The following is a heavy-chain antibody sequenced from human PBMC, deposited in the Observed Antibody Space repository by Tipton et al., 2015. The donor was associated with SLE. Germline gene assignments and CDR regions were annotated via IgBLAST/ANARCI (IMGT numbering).Heavy chain of an antibody. Sequence: TLSLTCAVYGGSFSDYSWSWFRQPPGKGLEWIGEINHSGSTNYHPSLKSRVTISVDTSKNQFSLKLSSVTAADTAVYYCARGASPNWGSYWYFDLWGRGTLVTVSS. J-gene: IGHJ2*01. CDR3: ARGASPNWGSYWYFDL. CDR1: GGSFSDYS. CDR2: INHSGST. D-gene: IGHD7-27*01. V-gene: IGHV4-34*01.